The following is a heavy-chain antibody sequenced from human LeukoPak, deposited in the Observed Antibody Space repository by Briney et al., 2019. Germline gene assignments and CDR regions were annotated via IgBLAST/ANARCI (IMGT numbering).Heavy chain of an antibody. CDR2: ISAYNGNT. CDR1: GYTFTSFG. D-gene: IGHD1-1*01. J-gene: IGHJ4*02. CDR3: ARVVDPGLFGTDEYYFDY. V-gene: IGHV1-18*01. Sequence: ASVKVSCKASGYTFTSFGISWVRQAPGQGLEWMGWISAYNGNTNYAQKLQGRVTMTTDTSTSTAYMELRSLRSDDTAVYYCARVVDPGLFGTDEYYFDYWGQGTLVTVSS.